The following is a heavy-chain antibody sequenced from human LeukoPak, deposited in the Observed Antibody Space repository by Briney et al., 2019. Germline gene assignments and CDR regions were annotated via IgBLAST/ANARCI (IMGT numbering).Heavy chain of an antibody. Sequence: PSETLSLTCAVSGGSISSSNWWSWVRQPPGKGLEWIGEIYHSGSTNHNPSLKSRVTISVDKSKNQFSLKLSSVTAADTAVYYCAAQDGNRYYFDYWGQGTLVTVSS. V-gene: IGHV4-4*02. J-gene: IGHJ4*02. CDR3: AAQDGNRYYFDY. CDR2: IYHSGST. CDR1: GGSISSSNW. D-gene: IGHD1-14*01.